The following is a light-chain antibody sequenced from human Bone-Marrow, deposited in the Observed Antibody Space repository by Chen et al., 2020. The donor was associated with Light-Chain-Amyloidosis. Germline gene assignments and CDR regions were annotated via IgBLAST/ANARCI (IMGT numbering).Light chain of an antibody. J-gene: IGKJ2*01. Sequence: EIVLTQSPATLSLSPGERATLSCRASQSVSNYLAWYQQRPGHAPRLLIYDTSNRAPGIPARFSGRGSGTDFTLTISSLQSEDFAVYYCQQYNNWPPYTFGQGTKLEIK. CDR3: QQYNNWPPYT. CDR2: DTS. V-gene: IGKV3-11*01. CDR1: QSVSNY.